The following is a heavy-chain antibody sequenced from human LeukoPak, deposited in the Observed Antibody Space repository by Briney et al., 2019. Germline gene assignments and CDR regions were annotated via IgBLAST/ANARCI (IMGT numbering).Heavy chain of an antibody. D-gene: IGHD3-22*01. CDR3: ARAGHNSNSGGYDF. V-gene: IGHV1-2*02. CDR1: GYTFIDHY. Sequence: ASVKVSCKPSGYTFIDHYLHWVRQAPGQGLESLGWIDPDIGDTNYPQKFQGRLTMTRDASSSTAYMELNRLRSDDTAVYYCARAGHNSNSGGYDFWGLGTLVTVSS. J-gene: IGHJ4*02. CDR2: IDPDIGDT.